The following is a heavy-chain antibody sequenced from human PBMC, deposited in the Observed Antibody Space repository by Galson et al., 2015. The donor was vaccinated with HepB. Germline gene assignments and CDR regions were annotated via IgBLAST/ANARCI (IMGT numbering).Heavy chain of an antibody. CDR1: GFKFSSYD. Sequence: SLRLSCAASGFKFSSYDMNWVRQAPGKRLEWVAVIIYDASHKYYADSVKGRFTISRDNSKNTLYLQMNSLRTEDTAVYYCARANEYRSHPGYWGQGTLVTVSS. D-gene: IGHD6-6*01. J-gene: IGHJ4*02. CDR3: ARANEYRSHPGY. V-gene: IGHV3-30*03. CDR2: IIYDASHK.